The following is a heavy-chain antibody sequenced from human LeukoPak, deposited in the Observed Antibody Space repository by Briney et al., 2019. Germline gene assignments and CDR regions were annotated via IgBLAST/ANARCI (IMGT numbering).Heavy chain of an antibody. Sequence: GGSLRLSCAASGFTFSSYSMKWVRQAPGKGLEWVSSISTSSSYIYYADSVKGRFTISRGSAKNSLYLQMNSLRAEDTAVYYCAKSNGYGLVDIWGQGTMVTVSS. J-gene: IGHJ3*02. CDR3: AKSNGYGLVDI. V-gene: IGHV3-21*01. CDR2: ISTSSSYI. CDR1: GFTFSSYS. D-gene: IGHD3-10*01.